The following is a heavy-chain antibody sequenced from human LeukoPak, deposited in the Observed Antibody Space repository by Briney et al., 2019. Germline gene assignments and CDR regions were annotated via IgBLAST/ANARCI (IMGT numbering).Heavy chain of an antibody. CDR3: AKDSSAGSNPYFDY. J-gene: IGHJ4*02. V-gene: IGHV3-9*01. Sequence: GGSLRLSCAASGLTFDEFAMHWVRQAPGKGLEWVSGISRNSGDIGYADSVKGRFTISRDNAKKSLYLEMNSLRAEDTALYYCAKDSSAGSNPYFDYWGQGTLVTVSS. CDR2: ISRNSGDI. CDR1: GLTFDEFA. D-gene: IGHD6-13*01.